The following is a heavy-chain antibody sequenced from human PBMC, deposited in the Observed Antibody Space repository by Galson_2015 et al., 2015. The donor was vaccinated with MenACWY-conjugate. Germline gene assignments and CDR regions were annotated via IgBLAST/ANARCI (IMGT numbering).Heavy chain of an antibody. CDR2: IRYDGSNR. D-gene: IGHD1-14*01. Sequence: SLRLSCAASGFTFSTFGMHWVRQASGKGLEWVAFIRYDGSNRYYRDSVKGRFTISRDNSKNTLYLQMNSLRAEDTAVYYCAVDRGKLGWFDPWGQGTLVTVSS. V-gene: IGHV3-30*02. J-gene: IGHJ5*02. CDR3: AVDRGKLGWFDP. CDR1: GFTFSTFG.